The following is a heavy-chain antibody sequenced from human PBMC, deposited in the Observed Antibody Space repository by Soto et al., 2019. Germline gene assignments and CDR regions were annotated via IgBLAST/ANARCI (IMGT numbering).Heavy chain of an antibody. Sequence: PSGTLSLTCTVSGGSISSSSYYWGWIRQHPGMGLEWIGSIYYSGSTYYNPSLKSRVTISVDTSKNQFSLKLSSVTAADTAVYYCARLDFTFGGVIAESDDYWGQGTLVTVSS. D-gene: IGHD3-16*02. CDR1: GGSISSSSYY. CDR3: ARLDFTFGGVIAESDDY. CDR2: IYYSGST. J-gene: IGHJ4*02. V-gene: IGHV4-39*01.